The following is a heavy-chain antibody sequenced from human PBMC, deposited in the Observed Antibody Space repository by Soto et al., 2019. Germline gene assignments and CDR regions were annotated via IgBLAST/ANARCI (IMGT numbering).Heavy chain of an antibody. CDR1: GFTVSSNY. D-gene: IGHD2-21*02. V-gene: IGHV3-53*04. CDR3: ASGRDCGGDCPNWFDP. J-gene: IGHJ5*02. CDR2: IYSGGST. Sequence: EVQLVESGGGLVQPGGSLRLSCAASGFTVSSNYMSWVRQAPGKGLVWVSVIYSGGSTYYADSVKGRFTISRHNSKNTLYLQMNSLRAEDTAVYYCASGRDCGGDCPNWFDPWGQGTLVTVSS.